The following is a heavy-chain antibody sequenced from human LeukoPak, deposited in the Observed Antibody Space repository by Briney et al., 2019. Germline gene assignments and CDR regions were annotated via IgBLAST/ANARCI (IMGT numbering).Heavy chain of an antibody. J-gene: IGHJ4*02. CDR2: IKQDGSEK. CDR3: AREGSSSGRYYFDY. Sequence: GGSQRLSCAASGFTFSSYWMSWVRQAPGKGLEWVANIKQDGSEKYYVDSVKGRFTISRDNAKNSLYLQMNSLRAEDTAVYYCAREGSSSGRYYFDYWGQGTLVTVSS. CDR1: GFTFSSYW. V-gene: IGHV3-7*01. D-gene: IGHD6-6*01.